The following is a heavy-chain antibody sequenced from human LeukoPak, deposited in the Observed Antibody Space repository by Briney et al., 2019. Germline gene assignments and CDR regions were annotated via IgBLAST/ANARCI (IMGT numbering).Heavy chain of an antibody. CDR1: GYTFTSYG. J-gene: IGHJ4*02. Sequence: ASVKVSCKASGYTFTSYGISWVRQAPGQGLEWMGWISAYNGNTNYAQKLQGRVTMTTDTSTNTAYMELRSLRSDDTAVYYCARDKKISYDKRGDLAFDYWGQGTLVTVSS. CDR2: ISAYNGNT. V-gene: IGHV1-18*01. D-gene: IGHD3-22*01. CDR3: ARDKKISYDKRGDLAFDY.